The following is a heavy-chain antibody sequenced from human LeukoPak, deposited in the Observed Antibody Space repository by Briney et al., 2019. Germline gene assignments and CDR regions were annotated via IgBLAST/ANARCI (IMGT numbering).Heavy chain of an antibody. CDR1: GFMFSSYG. CDR3: VKDLVVAD. CDR2: IQNDGSNK. D-gene: IGHD2-15*01. V-gene: IGHV3-30*02. Sequence: PGGSLRLSCAASGFMFSSYGMHWVRQAPGKGLEWVAFIQNDGSNKHYADSVKGRFTISRDNSKNTLYLQMNSLRAEDTAVYYCVKDLVVADWGQGTLVTVSS. J-gene: IGHJ4*02.